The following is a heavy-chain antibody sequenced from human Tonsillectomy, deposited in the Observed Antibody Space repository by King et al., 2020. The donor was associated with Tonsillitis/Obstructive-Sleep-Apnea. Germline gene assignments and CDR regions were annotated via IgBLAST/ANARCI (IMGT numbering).Heavy chain of an antibody. CDR1: GFSLSTSGVG. V-gene: IGHV2-5*02. CDR2: IYLDSDK. Sequence: TLKESGPTLVKPTQTLTLTCTFSGFSLSTSGVGVGWIRQPPGKALEWLALIYLDSDKRYSPSLKSRLTITKDTSKNQEVLTLTNMDPVDTATYYCAHSYINIASRPGGLYYYYYMDVWGKGTTVTVSS. CDR3: AHSYINIASRPGGLYYYYYMDV. J-gene: IGHJ6*03. D-gene: IGHD6-6*01.